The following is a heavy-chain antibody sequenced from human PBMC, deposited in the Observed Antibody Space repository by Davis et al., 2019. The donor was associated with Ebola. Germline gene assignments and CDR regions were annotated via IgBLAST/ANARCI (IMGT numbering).Heavy chain of an antibody. V-gene: IGHV3-23*01. J-gene: IGHJ6*02. D-gene: IGHD1-1*01. CDR3: AKDERRKPQNMDV. CDR2: ISGSGGST. Sequence: GESLKISCAASGFTFSSYAMSWVRQAPGKGLEWVSAISGSGGSTYYADSVKGRFTISRDNSKNTLYLQMNSLRGEDTALYYCAKDERRKPQNMDVWGQGTKVIVSS. CDR1: GFTFSSYA.